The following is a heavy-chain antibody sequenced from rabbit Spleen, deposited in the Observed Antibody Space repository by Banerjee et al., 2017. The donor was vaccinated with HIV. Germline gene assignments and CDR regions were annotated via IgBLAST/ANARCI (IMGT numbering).Heavy chain of an antibody. D-gene: IGHD8-1*01. V-gene: IGHV1S45*01. J-gene: IGHJ6*01. Sequence: QEQLEESGGDLVKPEGTLTLTCTASGFSFSSSYYMYWVRQAPGKGLEWIGCIYSSAFITWYASWAKGRFTISKTSSTTVTLQMTSLTDADTATYFCARDTGSSFSSYGMDLWGQGTLVTVS. CDR3: ARDTGSSFSSYGMDL. CDR2: IYSSAFIT. CDR1: GFSFSSSYY.